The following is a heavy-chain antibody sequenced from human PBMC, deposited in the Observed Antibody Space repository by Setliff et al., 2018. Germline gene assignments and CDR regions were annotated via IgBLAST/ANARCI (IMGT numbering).Heavy chain of an antibody. CDR3: ARSPPNRGSGSGWYGDF. J-gene: IGHJ4*02. V-gene: IGHV1-18*04. Sequence: ASVKVSCKASGYSFTSYGITWVRQAPGQGLEWMGWISPYNGDTRFQRKFQGRVTVTTDTPTSTGYLELWSLTSDDTAVYYCARSPPNRGSGSGWYGDFWGQGTLVTVSS. CDR1: GYSFTSYG. D-gene: IGHD6-19*01. CDR2: ISPYNGDT.